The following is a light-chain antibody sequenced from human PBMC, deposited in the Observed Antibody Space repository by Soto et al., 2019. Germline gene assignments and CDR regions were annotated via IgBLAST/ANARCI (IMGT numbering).Light chain of an antibody. Sequence: DIXMTQSPSSLSASVGDRVTIPCRASQSISSSLNWYQQKPGKAPELLIYATSNLQSGVPSRFSGSGSGTDFTLTISSLQPEDFATYYCQQSYSALVAFGQGTKVDI. CDR1: QSISSS. V-gene: IGKV1-39*01. CDR2: ATS. J-gene: IGKJ1*01. CDR3: QQSYSALVA.